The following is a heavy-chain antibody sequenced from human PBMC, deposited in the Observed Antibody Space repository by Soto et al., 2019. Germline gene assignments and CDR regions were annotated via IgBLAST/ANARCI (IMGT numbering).Heavy chain of an antibody. CDR2: IYSGGST. J-gene: IGHJ4*02. CDR1: GFTVSSNY. V-gene: IGHV3-53*01. CDR3: ARDGYQMGFHIPN. D-gene: IGHD2-2*01. Sequence: EVQLVESGGGLIQPGGSLRLSCAASGFTVSSNYMSWVRQAPGKGLEWVSVIYSGGSTYYADSVKGRFTISRDNSKNTLYLQMNSLRAEDTAVYYCARDGYQMGFHIPNWGQGTLVTVSS.